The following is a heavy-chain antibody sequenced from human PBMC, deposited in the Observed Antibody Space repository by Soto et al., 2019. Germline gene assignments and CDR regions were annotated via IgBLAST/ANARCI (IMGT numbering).Heavy chain of an antibody. CDR1: GFTFSSYW. CDR2: IKQDGSEK. J-gene: IGHJ3*02. CDR3: ARAAGYYYDSSGYYGSAFDI. Sequence: SGGSLRLSCAASGFTFSSYWMSWVRQAPGKGLEWVANIKQDGSEKYYVDSVKGRFTTSRDNAKNSLYLQMNSLRAEDTAVYYCARAAGYYYDSSGYYGSAFDIWGQGTMVTVSS. V-gene: IGHV3-7*01. D-gene: IGHD3-22*01.